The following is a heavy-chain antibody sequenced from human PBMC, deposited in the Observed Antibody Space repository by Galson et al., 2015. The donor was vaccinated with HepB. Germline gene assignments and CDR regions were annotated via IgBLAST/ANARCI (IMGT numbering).Heavy chain of an antibody. D-gene: IGHD4-11*01. CDR2: ISSSSSYT. CDR3: AREGPGDYSNHADYFDY. J-gene: IGHJ4*02. Sequence: SLRLSCAASGFTFSDYYMSWIRQAPGKGLEWVSYISSSSSYTNYADSVKGRFTISRDNAKNSLYLQMNSLRAEDTAVYYCAREGPGDYSNHADYFDYWGQGTLGTVSS. V-gene: IGHV3-11*05. CDR1: GFTFSDYY.